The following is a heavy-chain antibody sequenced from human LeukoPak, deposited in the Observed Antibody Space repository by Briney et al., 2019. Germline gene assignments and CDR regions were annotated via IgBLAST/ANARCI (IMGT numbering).Heavy chain of an antibody. CDR2: IKSKTDGGTT. D-gene: IGHD2-2*01. J-gene: IGHJ6*02. CDR1: GFTFSNAW. V-gene: IGHV3-15*07. CDR3: TTVKAPGYYYYGMDV. Sequence: PGGSLRLSCAASGFTFSNAWMNWVRQAPGKGLEWVGRIKSKTDGGTTDYAAPVKGRFTISRDDSRNTLYLQMNSLKTEDTAVYYCTTVKAPGYYYYGMDVWGQGTTVTVSS.